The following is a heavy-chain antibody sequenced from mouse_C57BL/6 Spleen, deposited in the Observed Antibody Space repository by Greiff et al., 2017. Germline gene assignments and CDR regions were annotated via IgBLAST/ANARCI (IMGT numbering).Heavy chain of an antibody. D-gene: IGHD1-1*01. CDR3: TPHYYGSRGYYAMDY. CDR2: IDPENGDT. Sequence: EVMLVESGAELVRPGASVKLSCTASGFNIKDDYMHWVKQRPEQGLEWIGWIDPENGDTVYASKFQGKATITADTSSNTAYLQLSSLTSEDTAVYYCTPHYYGSRGYYAMDYWGQGTSVTVSS. CDR1: GFNIKDDY. J-gene: IGHJ4*01. V-gene: IGHV14-4*01.